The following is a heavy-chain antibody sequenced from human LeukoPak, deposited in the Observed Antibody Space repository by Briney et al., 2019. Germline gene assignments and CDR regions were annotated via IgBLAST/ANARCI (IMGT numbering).Heavy chain of an antibody. CDR3: ARGQRASAMYYFDY. D-gene: IGHD6-25*01. Sequence: PSETLSLTCAVYGGSFSGYYWDWIRQPPGKGLEWIGNIFYSGNTYYNPSLKSRVTISVDTSKNQFSLKLTSVTAADTAVYYCARGQRASAMYYFDYWGQGTLVTVSS. V-gene: IGHV4-34*01. CDR1: GGSFSGYY. CDR2: IFYSGNT. J-gene: IGHJ4*02.